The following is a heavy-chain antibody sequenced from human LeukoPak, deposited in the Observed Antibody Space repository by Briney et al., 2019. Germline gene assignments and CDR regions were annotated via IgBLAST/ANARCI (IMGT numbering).Heavy chain of an antibody. D-gene: IGHD3-10*01. CDR2: IYTSGST. CDR3: VRITMVRGVKILDD. V-gene: IGHV4-4*09. CDR1: GGSISSYY. J-gene: IGHJ4*02. Sequence: SETLSLTCTVSGGSISSYYWSWIRQPPGKGLEWIGYIYTSGSTNYNPSLKSRVTISVDTSKNQFSLKLSSVTAADTAVYYCVRITMVRGVKILDDWGQGTLVTVSS.